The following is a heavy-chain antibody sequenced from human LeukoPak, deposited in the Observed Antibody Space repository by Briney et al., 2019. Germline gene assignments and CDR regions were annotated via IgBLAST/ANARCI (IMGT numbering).Heavy chain of an antibody. CDR1: GYTFTSYA. V-gene: IGHV1-3*01. J-gene: IGHJ5*02. Sequence: ASVKVSCKASGYTFTSYAMHWVRQAPGQRLEWMGWINAGNGNTKYSQKFQGRVTITRDTSASTAYMELSSLRSDDTAVYYCARKHPEYWFDPWGQGTLVTVSS. CDR3: ARKHPEYWFDP. D-gene: IGHD1-14*01. CDR2: INAGNGNT.